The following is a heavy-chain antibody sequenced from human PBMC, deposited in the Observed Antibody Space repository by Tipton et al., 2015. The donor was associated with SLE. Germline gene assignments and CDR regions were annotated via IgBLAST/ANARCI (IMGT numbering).Heavy chain of an antibody. D-gene: IGHD3-22*01. CDR3: ARRDPSGYLDDL. Sequence: QLVQSGEEVRKPGESLKISCQGSGYRFSDYWIGWVRQMPGKGLEWIGIIYPDDSDTRYSPSFEGQVTMSADKSTSTAYLQWRSLKASDTAMYYCARRDPSGYLDDLWGQGTLVTVSS. CDR1: GYRFSDYW. V-gene: IGHV5-51*03. CDR2: IYPDDSDT. J-gene: IGHJ5*02.